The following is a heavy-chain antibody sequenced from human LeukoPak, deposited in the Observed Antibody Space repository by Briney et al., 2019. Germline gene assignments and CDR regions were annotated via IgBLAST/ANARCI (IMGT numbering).Heavy chain of an antibody. V-gene: IGHV1-46*01. CDR1: GYTFTGYY. J-gene: IGHJ4*02. CDR3: ARARGGGILTGYYVE. CDR2: INPSGGST. D-gene: IGHD3-9*01. Sequence: ASVKVSCKASGYTFTGYYMHWVRQAPGQGLEWMGIINPSGGSTSYAQKFQGRVTMTRDTSTSTVYMELSSLRSEDTAVYCCARARGGGILTGYYVEWGQGTLVTVSS.